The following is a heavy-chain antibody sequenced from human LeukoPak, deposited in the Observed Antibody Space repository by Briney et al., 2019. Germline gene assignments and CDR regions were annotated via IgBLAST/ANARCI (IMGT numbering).Heavy chain of an antibody. D-gene: IGHD6-13*01. Sequence: ASVKVSCKASVYTFTSYGISWVRQAPGQGLEWMGWISAYNGNTNYAQQLQGRVTMTTDTSTSTAYMELRSLRSDDTAVYYCAREALSWQLVPYYYYGMDVWGQGTTVTVSS. J-gene: IGHJ6*02. V-gene: IGHV1-18*01. CDR2: ISAYNGNT. CDR3: AREALSWQLVPYYYYGMDV. CDR1: VYTFTSYG.